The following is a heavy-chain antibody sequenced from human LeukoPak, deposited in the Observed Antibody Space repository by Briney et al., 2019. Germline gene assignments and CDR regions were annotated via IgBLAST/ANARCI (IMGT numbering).Heavy chain of an antibody. CDR2: IYHSGGT. D-gene: IGHD6-13*01. J-gene: IGHJ4*02. Sequence: SGTLSLTCAVSGGSINSTKWWTWVRQPPGKGLEWIGEIYHSGGTNYNPSLKSRVTISADKSRNQFSLKLYSVTAADTAVYYCARGSTWSDYWGRGTLVTVSS. V-gene: IGHV4-4*02. CDR1: GGSINSTKW. CDR3: ARGSTWSDY.